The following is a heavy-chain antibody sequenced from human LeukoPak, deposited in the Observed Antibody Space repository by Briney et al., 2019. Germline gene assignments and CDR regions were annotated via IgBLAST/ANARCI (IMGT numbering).Heavy chain of an antibody. Sequence: PGGSLRLSCAASGFTFSSYAMSWVRQAPGKGLEWVSAISGSGGSTYYADSVKGRFTISRDNSKNTLYLQMNSLRAEGTAVYYCAKGLNSGSYWVPFDYWGQGTLVTVSS. V-gene: IGHV3-23*01. CDR3: AKGLNSGSYWVPFDY. J-gene: IGHJ4*02. CDR2: ISGSGGST. D-gene: IGHD1-26*01. CDR1: GFTFSSYA.